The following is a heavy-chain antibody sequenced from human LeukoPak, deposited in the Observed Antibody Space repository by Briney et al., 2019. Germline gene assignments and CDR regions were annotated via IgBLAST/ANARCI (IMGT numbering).Heavy chain of an antibody. D-gene: IGHD3-10*01. Sequence: SQTLSLTCTVSGGSVSSGSYYWSWIRQPPGKGLEWIGYIYYSGSTNYNPSLKSRVTISVDTSKNQFSLKLSTVTAADTAVYYCARDRGRLGTPPKYSWFDPWGQGTLVTVSS. V-gene: IGHV4-61*01. J-gene: IGHJ5*02. CDR2: IYYSGST. CDR3: ARDRGRLGTPPKYSWFDP. CDR1: GGSVSSGSYY.